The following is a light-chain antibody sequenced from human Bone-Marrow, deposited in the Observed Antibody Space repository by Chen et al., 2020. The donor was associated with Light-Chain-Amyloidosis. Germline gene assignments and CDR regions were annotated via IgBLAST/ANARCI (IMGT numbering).Light chain of an antibody. CDR2: EVT. CDR1: SSDVGGDNH. Sequence: QSALTQPASVSGSPGQSITISCTGTSSDVGGDNHVSWYQQHPDKASQLMIYEVTNRPAWVPDRFSGSKSDNTASLTISGLQTEDEADYFCSSYTITNTLVFGSGTRVTVL. J-gene: IGLJ1*01. CDR3: SSYTITNTLV. V-gene: IGLV2-14*01.